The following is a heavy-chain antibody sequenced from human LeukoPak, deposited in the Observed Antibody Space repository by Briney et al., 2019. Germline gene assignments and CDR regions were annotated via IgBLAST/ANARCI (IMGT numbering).Heavy chain of an antibody. V-gene: IGHV3-23*01. CDR2: ISGSGGST. J-gene: IGHJ6*02. Sequence: GGSLRLSCAASGFTFSSYAMSWVRQAPGKGREWVSAISGSGGSTYYADSVKGRFTISRDNSKNTLYLQMNSLSAEDTAVYYCAKSIPELRYFDWLPERYGMDVWGQGTTVTVSS. D-gene: IGHD3-9*01. CDR3: AKSIPELRYFDWLPERYGMDV. CDR1: GFTFSSYA.